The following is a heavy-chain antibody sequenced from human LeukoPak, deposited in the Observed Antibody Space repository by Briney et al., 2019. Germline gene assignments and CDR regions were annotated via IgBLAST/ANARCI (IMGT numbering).Heavy chain of an antibody. CDR2: INYSGST. D-gene: IGHD2-2*01. Sequence: SETLSLTCTVSGGSISNYYWSWIRQPPGKGLEWIGYINYSGSTTYNPSLKSRVTISEDTSKNQFSLKLTSATAADTAVYYCARQAAANSIDYWGQGTVVTVSS. CDR1: GGSISNYY. V-gene: IGHV4-59*08. CDR3: ARQAAANSIDY. J-gene: IGHJ4*02.